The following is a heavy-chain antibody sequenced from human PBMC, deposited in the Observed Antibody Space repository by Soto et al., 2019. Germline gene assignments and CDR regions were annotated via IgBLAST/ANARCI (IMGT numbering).Heavy chain of an antibody. D-gene: IGHD1-26*01. CDR1: GFTFSSYA. V-gene: IGHV3-23*01. J-gene: IGHJ4*02. CDR3: VRGGLSGGFSNYGC. CDR2: ISPDGRST. Sequence: EVQLLESGGGLVQPGGSLRLSCAASGFTFSSYAMSWVRQAPGQGLLWVSRISPDGRSTTYADSVKGRFTISRDNAKNTVYLQVNSLRVEDTAVYYCVRGGLSGGFSNYGCWGQGTLVTVSS.